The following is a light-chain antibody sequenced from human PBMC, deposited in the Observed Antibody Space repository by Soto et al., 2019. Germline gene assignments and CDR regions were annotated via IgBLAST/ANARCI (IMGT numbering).Light chain of an antibody. CDR1: SSDVGSYNL. CDR2: EGS. J-gene: IGLJ1*01. Sequence: QSALTQPASVSGSPGQSITISCTGTSSDVGSYNLVSWYQQHPGTAPKLMIYEGSKRPSGVSNRFSGSKSDNTASLTISGLPAEDEDDYYCCSYAGSSTPIHVFGTGTKLTVL. V-gene: IGLV2-23*01. CDR3: CSYAGSSTPIHV.